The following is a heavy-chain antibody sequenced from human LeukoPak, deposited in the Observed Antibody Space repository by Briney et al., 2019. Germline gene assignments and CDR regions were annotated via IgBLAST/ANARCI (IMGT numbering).Heavy chain of an antibody. CDR1: GGSISSYY. V-gene: IGHV4-59*01. CDR2: IYYSGST. Sequence: SETLSLTCTGSGGSISSYYWSWIRQPPGKGLEWIGYIYYSGSTNYNPSLKSRVTISVDTSKNQFSLKLSSVTAADTAVYYCARVAGPWGYYYYGMDVWGQGTTVTVSS. J-gene: IGHJ6*02. CDR3: ARVAGPWGYYYYGMDV. D-gene: IGHD3-16*01.